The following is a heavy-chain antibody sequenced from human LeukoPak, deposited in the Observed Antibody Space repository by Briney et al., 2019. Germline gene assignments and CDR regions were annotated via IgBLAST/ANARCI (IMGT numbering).Heavy chain of an antibody. V-gene: IGHV4-31*03. CDR3: ARTLGNGGWYFVL. D-gene: IGHD2-15*01. CDR2: IYYSGST. Sequence: SETLSLTCTVSGGSISSGGYYWSWIRQHPGKRLEWIGYIYYSGSTHYNPSLKSRVTISVDTSKNQFSLKLSSVTAADTAVYSRARTLGNGGWYFVLWRRGTLVTVSS. J-gene: IGHJ2*01. CDR1: GGSISSGGYY.